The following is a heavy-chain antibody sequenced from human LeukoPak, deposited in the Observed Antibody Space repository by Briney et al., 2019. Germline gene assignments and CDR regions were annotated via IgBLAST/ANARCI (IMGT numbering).Heavy chain of an antibody. J-gene: IGHJ4*02. V-gene: IGHV6-1*01. CDR1: GDSVSSNSAT. D-gene: IGHD6-13*01. CDR3: ARGSSSNSWYFDY. Sequence: PSQTLSLTCAISGDSVSSNSATWTWIRQSPSRGLEWLGRTYYRSKWYNDYAVSVKSRITINPDTSRSQFSLQLNSVTPEDTAVYYCARGSSSNSWYFDYWGQGTLVTVSS. CDR2: TYYRSKWYN.